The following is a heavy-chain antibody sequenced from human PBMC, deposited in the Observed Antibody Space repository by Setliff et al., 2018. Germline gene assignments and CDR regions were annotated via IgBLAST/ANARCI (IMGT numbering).Heavy chain of an antibody. Sequence: SETLSLTCAVYGGSFSGYYWSWTRQPPGKGPGWIGEIDQSGITNYNPSLKSRVTISIDTSKNQFSLRLSSVTATDTAVYYCARGRRITMIVVPPGVFDIWGQGTMVTVSS. CDR3: ARGRRITMIVVPPGVFDI. V-gene: IGHV4-34*01. CDR1: GGSFSGYY. D-gene: IGHD3-22*01. CDR2: IDQSGIT. J-gene: IGHJ3*02.